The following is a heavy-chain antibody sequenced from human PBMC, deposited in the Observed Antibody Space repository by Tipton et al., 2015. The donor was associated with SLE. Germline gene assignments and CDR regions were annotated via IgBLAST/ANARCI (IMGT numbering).Heavy chain of an antibody. CDR2: IYYSGST. D-gene: IGHD3-16*02. V-gene: IGHV4-59*08. CDR1: GGSFSGYY. J-gene: IGHJ4*02. CDR3: ASVDILHLGELSLTN. Sequence: GLVKPSETLSLTCTVYGGSFSGYYWSWIRQPPGKGLEWIGYIYYSGSTYYNPSLKSRVTISVDTSKNQFSLKLSSVTAADTAVYYCASVDILHLGELSLTNWGQGTLVTVSS.